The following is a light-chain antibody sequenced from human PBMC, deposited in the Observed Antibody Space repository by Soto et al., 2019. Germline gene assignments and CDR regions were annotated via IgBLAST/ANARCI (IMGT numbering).Light chain of an antibody. CDR2: GAS. V-gene: IGKV3-15*01. CDR3: QQYNNWPWT. Sequence: EIMMTQSPATLSVSPGERATLSCRASESVSSNLAWYQQKPGQAPRLLIYGASTRATSIPASFSGSGSGTEFTPTISSLQSEDFAVYSCQQYNNWPWTFGQGTKVDIK. J-gene: IGKJ1*01. CDR1: ESVSSN.